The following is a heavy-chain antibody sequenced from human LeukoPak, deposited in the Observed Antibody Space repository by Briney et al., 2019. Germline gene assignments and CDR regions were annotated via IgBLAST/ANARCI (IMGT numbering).Heavy chain of an antibody. V-gene: IGHV1-2*02. Sequence: GASVKVSCKASGYTFTGYYMHWVRQAPGQGLEWMGWINPNSGGTNYAQKFQGRVTMTRDTSISTAYMELSRLRSDDTAVYYCAREGKYQLLYDWFDPWGQGTLVTVSS. CDR2: INPNSGGT. J-gene: IGHJ5*02. CDR3: AREGKYQLLYDWFDP. CDR1: GYTFTGYY. D-gene: IGHD2-2*02.